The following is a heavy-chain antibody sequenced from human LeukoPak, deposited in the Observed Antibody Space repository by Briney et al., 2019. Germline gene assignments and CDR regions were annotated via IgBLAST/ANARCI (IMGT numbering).Heavy chain of an antibody. CDR3: ARALWAQDYYYMDV. CDR2: IYYSGST. V-gene: IGHV4-59*11. D-gene: IGHD2-21*01. Sequence: KPSETLSLTCTVSGGSISSHYWSWIRQPPGKGLEWIGYIYYSGSTNYNPSLKSRVTISVDTSKNQFSLKLSSVTAADTAVYYCARALWAQDYYYMDVWGKGTTVTVSS. CDR1: GGSISSHY. J-gene: IGHJ6*03.